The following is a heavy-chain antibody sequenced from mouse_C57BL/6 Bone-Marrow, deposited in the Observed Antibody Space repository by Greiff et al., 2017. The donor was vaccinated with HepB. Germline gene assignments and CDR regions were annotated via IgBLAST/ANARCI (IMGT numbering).Heavy chain of an antibody. CDR1: GYTFTDYN. J-gene: IGHJ4*01. CDR3: ARPYGKGAMDY. CDR2: INPNNGGT. D-gene: IGHD2-1*01. V-gene: IGHV1-18*01. Sequence: EVKVVESGPELVKPGASVKIPCKASGYTFTDYNMDWVKQSHGKSLEWIGDINPNNGGTIYNQKFKGKATLTVDKSSSTAYMELRSLTSEDTAVYYCARPYGKGAMDYWGQGTSVTVSS.